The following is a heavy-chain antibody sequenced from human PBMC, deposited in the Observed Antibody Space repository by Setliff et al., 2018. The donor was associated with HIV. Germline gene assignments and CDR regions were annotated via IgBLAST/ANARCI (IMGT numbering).Heavy chain of an antibody. D-gene: IGHD6-6*01. CDR1: GGSFSGFY. Sequence: SETLSLTCGISGGSFSGFYWAWIRQPPGMGLEWIGEINYSGKTNKNPSLKSRVTISADTSRTQFSLNLISVTAADTAVYYCARATYGSRAGTGLYFDSWGQGALVTVSS. V-gene: IGHV4-34*01. CDR3: ARATYGSRAGTGLYFDS. J-gene: IGHJ4*02. CDR2: INYSGKT.